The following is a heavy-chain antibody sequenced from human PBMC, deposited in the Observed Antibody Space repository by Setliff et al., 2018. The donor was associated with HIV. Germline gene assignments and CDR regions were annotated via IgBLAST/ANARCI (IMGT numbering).Heavy chain of an antibody. CDR1: GFTFSSYA. CDR3: AKIQNPQGYYYDSSGYYPHPGSPDY. Sequence: GGSLRLSCAASGFTFSSYAMSWVRQTPGKGLEWVSAISRSGGSTYYADSVKGRFTISRDNSKNTLYLQMNSLRAEDTAVYYCAKIQNPQGYYYDSSGYYPHPGSPDYWGQGTLVTVSS. J-gene: IGHJ4*02. CDR2: ISRSGGST. D-gene: IGHD3-22*01. V-gene: IGHV3-23*01.